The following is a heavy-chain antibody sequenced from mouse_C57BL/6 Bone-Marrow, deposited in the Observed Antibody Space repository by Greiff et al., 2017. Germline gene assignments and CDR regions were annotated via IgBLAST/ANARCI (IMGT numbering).Heavy chain of an antibody. D-gene: IGHD6-1*01. J-gene: IGHJ3*01. CDR3: ARATGWFAY. CDR1: GFTFSDYG. CDR2: ISSGSGTI. V-gene: IGHV5-17*01. Sequence: EVKLMESGGGLVKPGGSVKISCAASGFTFSDYGMHWVRQAPGKGLEWVAYISSGSGTIYYADTVKGRFTISRDNAKNTLFLQMTSLRSEDTAMYYCARATGWFAYWGQGTLLTVSA.